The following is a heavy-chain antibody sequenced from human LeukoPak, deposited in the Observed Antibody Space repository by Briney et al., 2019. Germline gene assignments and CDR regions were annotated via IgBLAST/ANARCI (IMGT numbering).Heavy chain of an antibody. CDR2: IRSKANSYAT. D-gene: IGHD2-15*01. CDR1: GFTFSGSA. CDR3: TRPETLYCSGGSCYLAFDY. Sequence: PGGSLRLSCAASGFTFSGSAMHWARQASGKGLEWVGRIRSKANSYATAYAASVKGRFTISRDDSKNTAYLQMNSLKTEDTAVYYCTRPETLYCSGGSCYLAFDYWGQGTLVTVSS. J-gene: IGHJ4*02. V-gene: IGHV3-73*01.